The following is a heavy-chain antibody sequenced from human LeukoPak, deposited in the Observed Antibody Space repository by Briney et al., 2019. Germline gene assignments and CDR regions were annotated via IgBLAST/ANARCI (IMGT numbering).Heavy chain of an antibody. CDR3: AREALTQHDAFDI. J-gene: IGHJ3*02. CDR1: GFTFSNYA. D-gene: IGHD6-13*01. CDR2: IWYDGSNK. Sequence: GGSLRLSCAASGFTFSNYAMHWVRQAPGKGLEWVAVIWYDGSNKYYADSVKGRFTISRDNSKNTLYLQMNSLRAEDTAVYYCAREALTQHDAFDIWGQGTMVIVSS. V-gene: IGHV3-33*08.